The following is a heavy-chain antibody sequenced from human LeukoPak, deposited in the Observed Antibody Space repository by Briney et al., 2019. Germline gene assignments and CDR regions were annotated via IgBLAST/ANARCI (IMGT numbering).Heavy chain of an antibody. CDR2: ISSSSSYI. V-gene: IGHV3-21*01. Sequence: GGSLRLSCAASGFTFSSYSMNWVRQAPGKGLEWVSSISSSSSYIYYADSVKGRFTISRDNAKNSLSLQMNSLRAEDTAVYYCARVPQAYCSSTSCYSYYYYYMDVWGKGTTVTVSS. CDR1: GFTFSSYS. D-gene: IGHD2-2*02. J-gene: IGHJ6*03. CDR3: ARVPQAYCSSTSCYSYYYYYMDV.